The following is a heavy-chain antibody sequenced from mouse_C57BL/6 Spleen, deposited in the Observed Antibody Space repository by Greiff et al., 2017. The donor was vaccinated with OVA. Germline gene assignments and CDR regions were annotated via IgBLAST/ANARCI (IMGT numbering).Heavy chain of an antibody. J-gene: IGHJ4*01. V-gene: IGHV1-69*01. Sequence: VQLQQPGAELVMPGASVKLSCKASGYTFTSYWMHWVKQRPGQGLEWIGEIDPSDSYTNYNQKFKGKSTLTVDKSSSTAYMQLSSLTSEDSAVYYCARIRSAMDYWGQGTSVTVSS. CDR1: GYTFTSYW. CDR2: IDPSDSYT. CDR3: ARIRSAMDY.